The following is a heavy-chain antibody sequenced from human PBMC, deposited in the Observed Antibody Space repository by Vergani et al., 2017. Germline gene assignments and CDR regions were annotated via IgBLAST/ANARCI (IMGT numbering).Heavy chain of an antibody. Sequence: QVQLVQSGAEVKKPGASVKVSCKASGYTFTSYDINWVRQATGQGLEWMGWMNPNSGNTGYAKKFQGRVTMTRNTSISTAYMGLSSLRSEDTAVYYCARETYYYDSSGYYYGDAFDIWGQGTMVTVSS. CDR3: ARETYYYDSSGYYYGDAFDI. CDR2: MNPNSGNT. D-gene: IGHD3-22*01. V-gene: IGHV1-8*01. J-gene: IGHJ3*02. CDR1: GYTFTSYD.